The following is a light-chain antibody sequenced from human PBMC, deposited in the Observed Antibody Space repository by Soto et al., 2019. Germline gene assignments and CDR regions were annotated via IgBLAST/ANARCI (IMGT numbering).Light chain of an antibody. CDR2: GGS. CDR3: QSHGSSPLYT. Sequence: EIVLTQSPGTLSLSPGEGATLSCRASQSVSSTYLVWYQQKPGQAHRLLIYGGSSRATGIPDRFSGSGSGTEFTLTISILEPEDFAVYYCQSHGSSPLYTFGQGTKLEIK. J-gene: IGKJ2*01. V-gene: IGKV3-20*01. CDR1: QSVSSTY.